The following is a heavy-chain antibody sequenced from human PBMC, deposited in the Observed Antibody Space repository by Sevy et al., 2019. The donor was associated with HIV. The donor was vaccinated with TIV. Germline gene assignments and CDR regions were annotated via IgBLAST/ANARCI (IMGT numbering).Heavy chain of an antibody. Sequence: ASVKVSCKVSGYTLTELSMHWLRQAPGKGLEWVGSFDPEDGETVYEHNFQGRVSMTEDTSTDTAYMEVISLKFEDTAVFYCATTKDYYDSSGYPFDYRAQRTLLTVSS. CDR2: FDPEDGET. CDR1: GYTLTELS. V-gene: IGHV1-24*01. D-gene: IGHD3-22*01. J-gene: IGHJ4*02. CDR3: ATTKDYYDSSGYPFDY.